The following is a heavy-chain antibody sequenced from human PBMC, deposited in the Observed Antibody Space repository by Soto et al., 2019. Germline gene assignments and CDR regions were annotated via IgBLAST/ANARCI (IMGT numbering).Heavy chain of an antibody. CDR1: GDTISSGGFF. J-gene: IGHJ3*01. D-gene: IGHD2-2*01. Sequence: QVQLQESGPGLVRPSQTLSLTCTVSGDTISSGGFFWTWMRQRPGQGLEWVGYIYYSGAFYNNPSLTCRVTLSIDTSNNQFSLRLNSVTAADTALYYCARLHCSGNRCSLGGGFDVWGQGTMVTVSS. CDR2: IYYSGAF. CDR3: ARLHCSGNRCSLGGGFDV. V-gene: IGHV4-31*03.